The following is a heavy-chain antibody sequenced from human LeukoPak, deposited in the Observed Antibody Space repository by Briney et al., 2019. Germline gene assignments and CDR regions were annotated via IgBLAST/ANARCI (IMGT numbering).Heavy chain of an antibody. V-gene: IGHV4-59*08. Sequence: SETLSLTCTVSGGSISSYYWSWIRQPPGKGLEWIGYIYYSGSTNYNPSLKSRVTISVDTSKNQFSLKLSSVTAADTAVYYCARQARTLGYSYGCSPFDYWGQGTLVTVSS. CDR2: IYYSGST. CDR3: ARQARTLGYSYGCSPFDY. CDR1: GGSISSYY. D-gene: IGHD5-18*01. J-gene: IGHJ4*02.